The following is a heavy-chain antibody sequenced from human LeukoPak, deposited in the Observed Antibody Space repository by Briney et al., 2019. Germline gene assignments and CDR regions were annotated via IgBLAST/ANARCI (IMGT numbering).Heavy chain of an antibody. D-gene: IGHD6-19*01. V-gene: IGHV1-2*02. CDR1: GYTFTGYY. CDR2: INPNSGGT. Sequence: RASVTVSCKASGYTFTGYYMHWVRQAPGQGLEWMGWINPNSGGTNYAQKFQGRVTMTRDTSISTAYMELSRLRSDDTAVYYCARVDSSGWCFDYWGQGTLVTVSS. J-gene: IGHJ4*02. CDR3: ARVDSSGWCFDY.